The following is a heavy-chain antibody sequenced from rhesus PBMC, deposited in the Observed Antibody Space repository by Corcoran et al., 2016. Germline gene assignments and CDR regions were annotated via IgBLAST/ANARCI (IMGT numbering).Heavy chain of an antibody. J-gene: IGHJ4*01. CDR3: ARSLTLDY. Sequence: QVTLKESGPAVVKPTQTLTLTCTISGFPLRSPDMRGHWIRQSPGKALEWLELIDRNNVKEYSTSLKTILTILHDTAKNQVGLIMTHMDPMDTATYYCARSLTLDYWGQGVLVTVSS. D-gene: IGHD2-15*01. CDR1: GFPLRSPDMR. CDR2: IDRNNVK. V-gene: IGHV2S2*01.